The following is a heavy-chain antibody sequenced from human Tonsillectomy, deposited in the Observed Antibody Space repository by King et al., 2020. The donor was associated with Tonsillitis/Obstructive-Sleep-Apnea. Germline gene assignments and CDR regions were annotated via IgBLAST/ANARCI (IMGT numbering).Heavy chain of an antibody. CDR2: INHSGST. V-gene: IGHV4-34*01. CDR3: AREDIVGVPVAMGGGFDS. CDR1: GGSFSGYY. Sequence: VQLQQWGAGLLKPSETLSLTCAVYGGSFSGYYWSWIRQPPGKGLEWIGEINHSGSTSYNPSLKSRVTISIDTSKNQFSLKLSSVTAADTAVYYCAREDIVGVPVAMGGGFDSWAQGTLVTVSS. J-gene: IGHJ4*02. D-gene: IGHD2-2*01.